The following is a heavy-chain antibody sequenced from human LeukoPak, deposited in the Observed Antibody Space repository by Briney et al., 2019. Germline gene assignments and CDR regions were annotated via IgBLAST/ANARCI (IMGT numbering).Heavy chain of an antibody. CDR1: GYSFSGYY. J-gene: IGHJ1*01. Sequence: VASVTVSCKASGYSFSGYYINWVRQAPGQGLEWMGWIKPNGGDTNYPQKFRARITMTRDTSISTVYMELKSLTSDDTAVYYCARGDEWELAVDFWGQGTLATVSS. D-gene: IGHD1-26*01. V-gene: IGHV1-2*02. CDR2: IKPNGGDT. CDR3: ARGDEWELAVDF.